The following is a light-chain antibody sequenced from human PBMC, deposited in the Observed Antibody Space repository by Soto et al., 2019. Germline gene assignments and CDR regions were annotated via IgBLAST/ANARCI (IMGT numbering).Light chain of an antibody. CDR2: DTF. Sequence: EIVLTQSPATLSLSPGDRAILSCRASQSVSNYLAWYQQKPGQVPKLLIYDTFHRAPGIPVRFSGSGFGTDFTLTISSLESDDFAVYYCQHRANVVSFGGGTKMEIK. CDR3: QHRANVVS. J-gene: IGKJ4*01. V-gene: IGKV3-11*01. CDR1: QSVSNY.